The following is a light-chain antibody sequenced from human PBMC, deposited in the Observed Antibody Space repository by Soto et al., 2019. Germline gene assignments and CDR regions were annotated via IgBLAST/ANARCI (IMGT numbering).Light chain of an antibody. CDR1: SSDVGGYNY. CDR3: SSYTSSSTL. Sequence: QSASVSGSPGQSITISCTGTSSDVGGYNYVSWYQQHPGKAPKLMIYEVSNRPSGASNRFSGSKSGNTASLTISGLQAEDEADYYCSSYTSSSTLFGTGTKLTVL. CDR2: EVS. J-gene: IGLJ1*01. V-gene: IGLV2-14*01.